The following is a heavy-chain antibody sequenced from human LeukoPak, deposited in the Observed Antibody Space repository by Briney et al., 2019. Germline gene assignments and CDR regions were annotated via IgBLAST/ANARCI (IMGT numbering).Heavy chain of an antibody. CDR1: DVSLSNINYY. CDR3: ARVSDFWSGPQEAFDI. J-gene: IGHJ3*02. Sequence: SETLSLTCSVSDVSLSNINYYWGWIRQLPGKGLEWIGSVYYIGSTYYNPSLKSRVTISVDTSKNQFSLKLTSVTAADTALYYCARVSDFWSGPQEAFDIWGQGTMVTVSS. D-gene: IGHD3-3*01. V-gene: IGHV4-39*02. CDR2: VYYIGST.